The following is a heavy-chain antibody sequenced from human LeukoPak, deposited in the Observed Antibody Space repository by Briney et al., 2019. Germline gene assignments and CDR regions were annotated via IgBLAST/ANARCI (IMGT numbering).Heavy chain of an antibody. J-gene: IGHJ4*02. CDR1: GSTFSSYA. D-gene: IGHD3-9*01. CDR2: ISYDGSNK. CDR3: ARAIYDILTGYYFDY. Sequence: GGSLRLSCAASGSTFSSYAMHWVRQAPGKGLEWVAVISYDGSNKYYADSVKGRFTISRDNSKNTLYLQMNSLRAEDTAVYYCARAIYDILTGYYFDYWGQGTLVTVSS. V-gene: IGHV3-30-3*01.